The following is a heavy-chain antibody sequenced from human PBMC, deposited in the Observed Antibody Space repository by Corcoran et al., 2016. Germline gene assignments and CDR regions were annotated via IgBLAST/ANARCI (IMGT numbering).Heavy chain of an antibody. V-gene: IGHV3-21*01. D-gene: IGHD1-1*01. Sequence: EVQLVESGGGLVKPGGSLRLSCAASGFTFSSYSMNWVRQAPGKGLEWVSSISSSSSYIYYADSVKGRFTISRDNAKNSLYLQMNRLGAEDTDVYYCARQVGTHRATATPGFDYCGQGTLVTVSS. CDR1: GFTFSSYS. J-gene: IGHJ4*02. CDR2: ISSSSSYI. CDR3: ARQVGTHRATATPGFDY.